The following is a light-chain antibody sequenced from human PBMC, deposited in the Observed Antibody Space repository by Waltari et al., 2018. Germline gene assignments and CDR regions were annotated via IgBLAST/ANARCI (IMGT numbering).Light chain of an antibody. CDR3: AIWYTTAWV. V-gene: IGLV5-39*01. Sequence: QPVLTQPTSLSASPGASARSTCTFRSGINVGTYRIYWYQQKPGSPPRYLLRYKSDSDKRQGSGVPSRFSGSKDASTNAGLLIISGLQSEDEADYYCAIWYTTAWVFGGGTKLTVL. CDR2: YKSDSDK. J-gene: IGLJ3*02. CDR1: SGINVGTYR.